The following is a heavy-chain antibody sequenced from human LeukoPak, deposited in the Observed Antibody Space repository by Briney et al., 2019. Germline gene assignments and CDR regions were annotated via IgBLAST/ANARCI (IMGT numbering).Heavy chain of an antibody. CDR2: INHSGST. D-gene: IGHD3-10*01. CDR1: GGSFSGYY. V-gene: IGHV4-34*01. CDR3: AGRGKWFGEFNYYYGMDV. J-gene: IGHJ6*02. Sequence: SETLSLTCAVYGGSFSGYYWSWIRQPPGKGLEWIGEINHSGSTNYNPSLKSRVTISVDTSKNQFSLKLSSVTAADTAVYYCAGRGKWFGEFNYYYGMDVWGQGTTVTVSS.